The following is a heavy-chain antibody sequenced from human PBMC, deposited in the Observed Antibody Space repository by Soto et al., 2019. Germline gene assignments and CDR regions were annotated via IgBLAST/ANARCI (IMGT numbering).Heavy chain of an antibody. CDR1: GGTFSSYA. V-gene: IGHV1-69*13. J-gene: IGHJ6*02. CDR3: AAGYGDFCHYGMDX. CDR2: SIPIFGTA. D-gene: IGHD4-17*01. Sequence: ASVKVSCKASGGTFSSYAISWVRQAPGQGLEWRGGSIPIFGTANYAQKFQGRVTITADESTSTAYMELSSLRSEDTAVYYCAAGYGDFCHYGMDXWGQGTIVTVS.